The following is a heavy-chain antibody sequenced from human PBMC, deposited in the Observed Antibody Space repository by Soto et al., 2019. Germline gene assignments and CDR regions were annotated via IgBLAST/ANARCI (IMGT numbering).Heavy chain of an antibody. J-gene: IGHJ4*02. Sequence: QVQLVESGGDVAQPGRSLRLSCAASGFTFSFYAVHWVRQAPGKGLEWVAVISYNGRNKHYVDSVKGRFTISRDNSQDTLYLQMDSLRPDDTAVYYCARQAKIGDRSQFYFDSWGQGTLVTVSS. CDR1: GFTFSFYA. CDR2: ISYNGRNK. D-gene: IGHD3-16*01. V-gene: IGHV3-30*04. CDR3: ARQAKIGDRSQFYFDS.